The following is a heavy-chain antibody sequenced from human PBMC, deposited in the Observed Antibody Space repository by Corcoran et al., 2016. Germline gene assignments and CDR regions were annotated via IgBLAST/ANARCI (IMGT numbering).Heavy chain of an antibody. CDR2: IYHSGST. Sequence: VQLQESGPGLVKPSETLSLTCTVSGYSISSGYYWGWIRQPPGKGLEWIGSIYHSGSTYYNPSLKSRVTISVDTSKNQFSLKLSSVTAADTAVYYCARTYYDFWSGYYLAFDIWGQGTMVTVSS. D-gene: IGHD3-3*01. CDR1: GYSISSGYY. V-gene: IGHV4-38-2*02. CDR3: ARTYYDFWSGYYLAFDI. J-gene: IGHJ3*02.